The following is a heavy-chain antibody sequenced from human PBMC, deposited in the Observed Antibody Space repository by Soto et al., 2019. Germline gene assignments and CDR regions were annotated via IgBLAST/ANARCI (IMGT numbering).Heavy chain of an antibody. J-gene: IGHJ5*02. CDR1: GYTFTSYG. CDR3: ARDISSPHYYDSSGYVSNWFDP. D-gene: IGHD3-22*01. V-gene: IGHV1-18*01. Sequence: ASVKVSCKASGYTFTSYGISWARQAPGQGLEWMGWISAYNGNTNYAQKLQGRVTMTTDTSTSTAYMELRSLRSDDTAVYYCARDISSPHYYDSSGYVSNWFDPWGQGTLVTVSS. CDR2: ISAYNGNT.